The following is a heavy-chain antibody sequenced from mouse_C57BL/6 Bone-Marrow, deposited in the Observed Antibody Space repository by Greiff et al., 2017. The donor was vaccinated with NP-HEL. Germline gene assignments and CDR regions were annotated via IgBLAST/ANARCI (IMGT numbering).Heavy chain of an antibody. CDR2: IDPSDSYT. CDR3: AKQNGYYFYAMDY. V-gene: IGHV1-69*01. CDR1: GYTFTSYW. D-gene: IGHD2-3*01. J-gene: IGHJ4*01. Sequence: QVQLQQPGAELVMPGASVKLSCKASGYTFTSYWMHWVKQRPGQGLEWIGEIDPSDSYTNYNQKFKGKSTLTVDKSSSTAYMQLSSLTSEDAAVYYSAKQNGYYFYAMDYWGQGTSVTVSS.